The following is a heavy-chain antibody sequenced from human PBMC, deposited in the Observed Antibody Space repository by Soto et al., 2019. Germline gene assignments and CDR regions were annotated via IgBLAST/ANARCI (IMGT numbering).Heavy chain of an antibody. D-gene: IGHD1-26*01. V-gene: IGHV3-7*01. CDR2: IKHDGSEN. CDR1: GFTFSSFW. J-gene: IGHJ4*02. CDR3: VRDRSGSYLEGFDY. Sequence: GGSLRLSCAASGFTFSSFWMTWVRQAPGKGLEWVANIKHDGSENYYVESVKGRFTISRENARNSLFLEMKSPRSEDTAVYSCVRDRSGSYLEGFDYWGQGTLVTVSS.